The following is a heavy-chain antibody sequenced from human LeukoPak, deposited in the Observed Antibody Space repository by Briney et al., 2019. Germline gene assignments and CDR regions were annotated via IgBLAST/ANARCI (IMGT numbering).Heavy chain of an antibody. CDR1: GGSFSGYF. J-gene: IGHJ6*04. CDR2: ISHVGTT. V-gene: IGHV4-34*01. CDR3: AGGLSGYCPTTTCSF. D-gene: IGHD2-2*01. Sequence: SETLSLTCTVHGGSFSGYFWSWIRQAPGKGLEWNGEISHVGTTNFNPSLQSRFTLSVDTSKRQFSLNLTSVTAADAAVYYCAGGLSGYCPTTTCSFWGEGTSVTVSS.